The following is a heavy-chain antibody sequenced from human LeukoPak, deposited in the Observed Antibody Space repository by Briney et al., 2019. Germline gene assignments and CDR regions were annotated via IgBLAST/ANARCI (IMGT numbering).Heavy chain of an antibody. J-gene: IGHJ4*02. V-gene: IGHV1-2*02. CDR1: GYTFTGYY. D-gene: IGHD5-12*01. Sequence: ASVKVSCKASGYTFTGYYIHWVRQAPGQGLEWMGWINPNSGGTTYSQQFRGRVTMTRDTSISTAYMELSRLRSDDTAVYYCARPHYSGFDSQIDFWGQRPLVTVSS. CDR2: INPNSGGT. CDR3: ARPHYSGFDSQIDF.